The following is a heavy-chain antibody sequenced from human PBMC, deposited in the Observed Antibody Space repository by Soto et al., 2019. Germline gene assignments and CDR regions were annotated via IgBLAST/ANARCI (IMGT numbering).Heavy chain of an antibody. CDR1: GYTLTELS. D-gene: IGHD6-19*01. CDR3: ATGEEDSSGFDY. Sequence: ASVKVSCKVSGYTLTELSMHWVRQAPGKGLEWMGGFDPEDGETIYAQKFQGRVTMTEDTSTDTAYMELSSLRSEDTAVYYCATGEEDSSGFDYWGQGTLVTVSS. J-gene: IGHJ4*02. CDR2: FDPEDGET. V-gene: IGHV1-24*01.